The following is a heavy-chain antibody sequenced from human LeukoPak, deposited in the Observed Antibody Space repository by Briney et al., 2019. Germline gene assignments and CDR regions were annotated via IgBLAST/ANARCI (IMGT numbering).Heavy chain of an antibody. CDR3: ARVEGTSSHDY. D-gene: IGHD6-6*01. J-gene: IGHJ4*02. Sequence: SETLSLTCTVSGASISSGGYFWSWIRQPPGKGPEWIGYIYHSGSTYYNPSLKSRVTISVDRSKNQFSLKVSSVTAADTAVYYCARVEGTSSHDYWGQGTLVTVSS. CDR2: IYHSGST. V-gene: IGHV4-30-2*01. CDR1: GASISSGGYF.